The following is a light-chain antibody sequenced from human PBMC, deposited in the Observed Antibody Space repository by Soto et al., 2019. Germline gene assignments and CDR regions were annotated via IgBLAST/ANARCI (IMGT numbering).Light chain of an antibody. CDR3: QQYNTYPLT. CDR2: DAS. CDR1: QSISSW. V-gene: IGKV1-5*01. Sequence: DIQMTQSPSTLSASVGDRVTITCRASQSISSWLAWYQQRLGKAPKLLIYDASSLESGVPSRFSGSGSGTEFTLTISNLQPDDSATYYCQQYNTYPLTFGGGTKVEIK. J-gene: IGKJ4*01.